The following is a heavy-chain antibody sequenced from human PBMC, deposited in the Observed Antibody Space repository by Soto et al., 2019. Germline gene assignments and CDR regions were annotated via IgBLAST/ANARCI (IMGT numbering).Heavy chain of an antibody. V-gene: IGHV4-39*01. D-gene: IGHD2-15*01. J-gene: IGHJ3*02. CDR2: IYYSGST. Sequence: QLQLQESGPGLVKPSETLSLTCTVSGGSISSSSYYWGWIRQPPGKGLEWIGSIYYSGSTYYNPSLKSRVPLSVDTSKNQFSLKLSSVTAADTAVYYCARPCSGGSLEAFDIWGQGTMVTVSS. CDR3: ARPCSGGSLEAFDI. CDR1: GGSISSSSYY.